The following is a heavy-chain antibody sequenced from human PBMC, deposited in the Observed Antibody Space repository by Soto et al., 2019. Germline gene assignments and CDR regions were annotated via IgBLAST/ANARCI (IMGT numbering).Heavy chain of an antibody. D-gene: IGHD3-10*01. J-gene: IGHJ6*02. V-gene: IGHV3-11*06. Sequence: GGSLRLSCAASGFTFSDYYMSWIRQAPGKGLEWVSYISSSSYTNYADSVKGRFTISRDNAKNSLYLQMNSLRAEDTAVYYCASGVKYYYGMDVWGQGTTVTVSS. CDR3: ASGVKYYYGMDV. CDR2: ISSSSYT. CDR1: GFTFSDYY.